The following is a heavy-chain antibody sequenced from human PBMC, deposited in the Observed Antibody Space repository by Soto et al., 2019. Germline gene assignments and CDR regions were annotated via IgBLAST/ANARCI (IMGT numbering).Heavy chain of an antibody. CDR2: IYYSGST. Sequence: SETLSLTCTVSGGSISSYYWSWIRQPPGKGLEWIGYIYYSGSTNYNPSLKSRVTISVDTSKNQFSLKLSSVTAADTAVYYCARLGYYYDSFNWFDPWGQGTLVTVSS. D-gene: IGHD3-22*01. CDR1: GGSISSYY. CDR3: ARLGYYYDSFNWFDP. V-gene: IGHV4-59*01. J-gene: IGHJ5*02.